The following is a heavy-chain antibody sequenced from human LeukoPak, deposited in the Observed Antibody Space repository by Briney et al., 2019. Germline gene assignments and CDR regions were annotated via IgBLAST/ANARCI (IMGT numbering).Heavy chain of an antibody. D-gene: IGHD2-2*02. V-gene: IGHV4-39*07. CDR2: IYYSGST. CDR3: ARNLGYCSSTSCYTWGRANYGMDV. CDR1: GGSISSSSYY. J-gene: IGHJ6*02. Sequence: PSETLSLTCTVSGGSISSSSYYWGWIRQPPGTGLEWIGSIYYSGSTYYNPSLKSRVTISVDTSKNQFSLKLSSVTAADTAVYYCARNLGYCSSTSCYTWGRANYGMDVWGQGTTVTVSS.